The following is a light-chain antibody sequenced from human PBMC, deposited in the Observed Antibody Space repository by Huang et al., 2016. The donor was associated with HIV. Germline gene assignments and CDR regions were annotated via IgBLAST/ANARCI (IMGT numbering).Light chain of an antibody. J-gene: IGKJ2*01. CDR1: QSVGGY. V-gene: IGKV3-11*01. CDR3: QQPGS. CDR2: DTS. Sequence: EIVLTQSPAPLSLSPGERATLSCRASQSVGGYLAWYQQKPGQAPRLLIYDTSPRATGIPARFSGSGSETDFTLTISSLEPEDFAVYYCQQPGSFGQGTKVDIK.